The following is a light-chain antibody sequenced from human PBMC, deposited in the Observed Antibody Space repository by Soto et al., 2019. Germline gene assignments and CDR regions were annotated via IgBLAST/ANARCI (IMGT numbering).Light chain of an antibody. CDR1: QNLSRD. CDR3: QQYDNWHHT. Sequence: EMVMTQSPATLSVSPGERATLSCMASQNLSRDLAWYQQQPGQAPRIRIYGASTRATGIPDRLSGSGSGTDFTVTISSLQSEDFAVYYCQQYDNWHHTFGQGTKLEIK. V-gene: IGKV3-15*01. J-gene: IGKJ2*01. CDR2: GAS.